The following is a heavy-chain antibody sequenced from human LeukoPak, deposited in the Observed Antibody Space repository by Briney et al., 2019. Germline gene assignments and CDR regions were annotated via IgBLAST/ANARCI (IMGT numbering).Heavy chain of an antibody. CDR1: GGSISSYY. D-gene: IGHD6-13*01. CDR3: ARGGRGYGPSSWYTPTLYYFDY. CDR2: IYTSGST. V-gene: IGHV4-4*07. J-gene: IGHJ4*02. Sequence: MSSETLSLTCTVSGGSISSYYWSWIRQPAGKGLEWIGRIYTSGSTNYNPSLKSRVTISVDTSKNQFSLKLSSVTAADTAVYYCARGGRGYGPSSWYTPTLYYFDYWGQGTLVTVSS.